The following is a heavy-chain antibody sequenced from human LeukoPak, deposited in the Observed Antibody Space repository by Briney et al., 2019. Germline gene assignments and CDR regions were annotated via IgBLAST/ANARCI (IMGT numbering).Heavy chain of an antibody. V-gene: IGHV4-38-2*02. CDR3: ARVGDTSGYYQHFDY. J-gene: IGHJ4*01. CDR1: GYSISTDYY. D-gene: IGHD3-22*01. CDR2: INHRGST. Sequence: SVTLSLTCSVSGYSISTDYYWGWIRQAPGKELEWIGTINHRGSTNYNPSLKSRVTISPDTSKNQFSLKLSSVTAADTAVYYCARVGDTSGYYQHFDYWGQGTLVTVSS.